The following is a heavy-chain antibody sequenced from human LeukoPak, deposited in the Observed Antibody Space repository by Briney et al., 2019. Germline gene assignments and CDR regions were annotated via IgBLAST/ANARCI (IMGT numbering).Heavy chain of an antibody. CDR3: ATVFPTGY. D-gene: IGHD4-17*01. CDR1: GYRLTDFT. CDR2: FDPEDDER. Sequence: GASVKVSCKGSGYRLTDFTIQWVRQAPGKGLEWMGHFDPEDDERIYAQKFQGRLTLTEDTSTDTAYMELSSLGSEDTAVYYCATVFPTGYWGQGTLVAVSS. J-gene: IGHJ4*02. V-gene: IGHV1-24*01.